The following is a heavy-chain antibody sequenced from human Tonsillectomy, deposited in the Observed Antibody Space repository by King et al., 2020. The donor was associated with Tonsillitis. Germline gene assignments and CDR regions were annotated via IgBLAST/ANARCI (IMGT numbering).Heavy chain of an antibody. Sequence: HVQLVESGAEVKKPGASVKVSCKASGYTFTGYYIHWVRQAPGQGLEWMGWIHPNSGGTNYAQRFQGRVTMTRDTSIRIAYMELSRLRSDDTAVYHCARDLGYSGYDGAFNIWGQGTMVTVSS. CDR2: IHPNSGGT. CDR3: ARDLGYSGYDGAFNI. J-gene: IGHJ3*02. CDR1: GYTFTGYY. V-gene: IGHV1-2*02. D-gene: IGHD5-12*01.